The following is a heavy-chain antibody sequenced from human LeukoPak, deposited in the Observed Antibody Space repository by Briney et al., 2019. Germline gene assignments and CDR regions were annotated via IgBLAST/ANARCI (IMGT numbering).Heavy chain of an antibody. J-gene: IGHJ3*02. V-gene: IGHV4-4*02. CDR3: ARRGNTLPSDALDI. CDR2: IYHSGST. Sequence: PSGTLSLTCAVSGGSISSSNWWSWVRQPPGKGLEWIGEIYHSGSTNYNPSLKSRVTISVDGSKSQVSLTLNFVTAADTALFYCARRGNTLPSDALDIWGHGTLVTVSS. D-gene: IGHD2-21*02. CDR1: GGSISSSNW.